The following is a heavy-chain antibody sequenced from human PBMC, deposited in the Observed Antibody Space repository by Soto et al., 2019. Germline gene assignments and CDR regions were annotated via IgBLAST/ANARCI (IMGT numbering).Heavy chain of an antibody. CDR2: IFYSGST. V-gene: IGHV4-39*01. CDR3: ARMDTTTVTTNWFDP. Sequence: SETLSLTCTVSGGSISSSSYYWGWIRQPPGKGLEWIGSIFYSGSTYYNPSLKSRVTISVDTSKNQFSLKLSSVTAADTAVYYCARMDTTTVTTNWFDPWGQGTLVTVSS. CDR1: GGSISSSSYY. J-gene: IGHJ5*02. D-gene: IGHD4-17*01.